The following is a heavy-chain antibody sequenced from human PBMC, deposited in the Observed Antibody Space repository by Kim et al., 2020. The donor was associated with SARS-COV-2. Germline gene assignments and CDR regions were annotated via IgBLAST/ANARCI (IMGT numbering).Heavy chain of an antibody. D-gene: IGHD2-21*02. J-gene: IGHJ4*02. V-gene: IGHV3-23*01. CDR2: INSGGTA. Sequence: GGSLRLSCAASGFTLSSYTMTWVRQRPGKGLEWVSAINSGGTAHYADSVKGRLTISRDNSKNTLYLQMHSLRAEDTAVYYCAKESAFCGGDCYWLCDYWGQGTLVTVSS. CDR3: AKESAFCGGDCYWLCDY. CDR1: GFTLSSYT.